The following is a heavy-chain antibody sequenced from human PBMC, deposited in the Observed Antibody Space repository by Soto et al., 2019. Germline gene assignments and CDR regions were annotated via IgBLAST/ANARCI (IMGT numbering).Heavy chain of an antibody. CDR1: GGSISSSSYY. CDR3: ARKWFGRSDY. CDR2: IYYSGST. J-gene: IGHJ4*02. V-gene: IGHV4-39*01. D-gene: IGHD3-10*01. Sequence: SETLSLTCTLSGGSISSSSYYWGWIRQPPGKGLEWIGSIYYSGSTYYNPSLKSRVTISVDTSKNQFSLKLSSVTAADTAVYYCARKWFGRSDYWGQGTLVTVSS.